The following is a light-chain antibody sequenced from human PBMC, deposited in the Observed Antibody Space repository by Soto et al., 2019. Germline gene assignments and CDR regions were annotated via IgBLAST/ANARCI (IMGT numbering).Light chain of an antibody. Sequence: DIQLTQSPSTLSASVGDRVTIICRARQSINTWLAWYQQKPGKAPKVLIFDASTLESGVPSRFSGSGSGAEFTLTISSFQPDDFATYSCQNYNCYSPTCGQGPKLEI. V-gene: IGKV1-5*02. J-gene: IGKJ2*01. CDR3: QNYNCYSPT. CDR1: QSINTW. CDR2: DAS.